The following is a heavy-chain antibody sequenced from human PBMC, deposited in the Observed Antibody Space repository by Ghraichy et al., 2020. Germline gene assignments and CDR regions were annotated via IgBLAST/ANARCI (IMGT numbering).Heavy chain of an antibody. D-gene: IGHD2/OR15-2a*01. CDR2: IQHTGST. CDR3: ANHTGTSFSPRYFQH. J-gene: IGHJ1*01. CDR1: GDSIDSTNDY. Sequence: ETLSLTCTVSGDSIDSTNDYWGWIRQSPGMGLEWIGSIQHTGSTYYNPSLKWRATISVDTSKNQFSLSLHSVTAADTAIYYCANHTGTSFSPRYFQHWGPGTLVAVSS. V-gene: IGHV4-39*01.